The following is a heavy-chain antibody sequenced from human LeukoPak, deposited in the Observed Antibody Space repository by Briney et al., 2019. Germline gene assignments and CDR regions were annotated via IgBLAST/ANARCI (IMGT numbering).Heavy chain of an antibody. CDR1: GFTFRSYG. CDR2: ISGSGGST. CDR3: AKGGYYDTSSYYAFDY. J-gene: IGHJ4*02. Sequence: GGSLRLSCAASGFTFRSYGMRWVRQAPGKGLEWVSTISGSGGSTYYADSVKGRFTISRDNSKNTLYLQMSSLRAEDTAVYYCAKGGYYDTSSYYAFDYWGQGTLVTVSS. V-gene: IGHV3-23*01. D-gene: IGHD3-22*01.